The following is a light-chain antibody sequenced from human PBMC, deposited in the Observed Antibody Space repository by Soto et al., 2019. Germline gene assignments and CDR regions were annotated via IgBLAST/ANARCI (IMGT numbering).Light chain of an antibody. J-gene: IGKJ1*01. CDR3: QQYNTWWT. CDR1: QSVSTN. CDR2: SVS. Sequence: EIVMTQSPATLSVSPGEGATLSCRASQSVSTNLVWYQQKPGQAPRLLIYSVSTRATGIPARFSGSGSGTEFTITITSLQSEDFAVYYCQQYNTWWTFGQGTKVEIK. V-gene: IGKV3-15*01.